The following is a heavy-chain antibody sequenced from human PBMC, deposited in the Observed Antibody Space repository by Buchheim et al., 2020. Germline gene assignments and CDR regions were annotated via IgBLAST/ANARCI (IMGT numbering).Heavy chain of an antibody. CDR2: VNPSNGDT. CDR1: GYTFIGYY. CDR3: ARDSSRIAGYDY. Sequence: QGLLVQSGPELRKPGTSVKVSCQASGYTFIGYYIHWVRQAPGQGLEWVGRVNPSNGDTDYSQNLYGRVTMTRDTSISTAYMELSSLRSEDTAVYYCARDSSRIAGYDYWGQGTL. J-gene: IGHJ4*02. D-gene: IGHD6-13*01. V-gene: IGHV1-2*06.